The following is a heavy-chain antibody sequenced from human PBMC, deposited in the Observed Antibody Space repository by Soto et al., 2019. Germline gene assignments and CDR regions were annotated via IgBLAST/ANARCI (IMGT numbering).Heavy chain of an antibody. V-gene: IGHV4-39*07. CDR1: GGSISSSSYY. CDR3: ARGLVYYYDSSGYYTWFDP. CDR2: INHSGST. D-gene: IGHD3-22*01. Sequence: SETLSLTCTVSGGSISSSSYYWGWIRQPPGKGLEWIEEINHSGSTNYNPSLKSRVTISVDTSKNQFSLKLSSVTAADTAVYYCARGLVYYYDSSGYYTWFDPWGQGTLVTVSS. J-gene: IGHJ5*02.